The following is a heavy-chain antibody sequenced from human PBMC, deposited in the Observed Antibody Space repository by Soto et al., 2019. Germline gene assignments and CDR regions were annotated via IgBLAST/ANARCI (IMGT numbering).Heavy chain of an antibody. D-gene: IGHD3-3*01. J-gene: IGHJ6*01. CDR2: ISASGGST. Sequence: HPGGSLRLSCAASGFTFSSFAMSWVRQAPGKGLEWVSAISASGGSTYYADSVKGRFTISRDNSKNTLYLQMNSLRAADTAVYFCAVMRVSHPRDPANMDVWGQGTTVTVSS. CDR1: GFTFSSFA. CDR3: AVMRVSHPRDPANMDV. V-gene: IGHV3-23*01.